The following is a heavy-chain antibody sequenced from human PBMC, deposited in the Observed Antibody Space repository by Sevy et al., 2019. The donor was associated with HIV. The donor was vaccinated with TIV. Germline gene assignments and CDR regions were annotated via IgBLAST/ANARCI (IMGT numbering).Heavy chain of an antibody. CDR1: GFTFINYA. CDR3: AKAGGSTGGSFDY. D-gene: IGHD7-27*01. V-gene: IGHV3-23*01. J-gene: IGHJ4*02. Sequence: GGSLRLSCAASGFTFINYAMYWVRQTPGKGLEWVSVISDSGGNTYYADSVKGRLTISRDNPENTLYLQMNSLRAGDTAVYYCAKAGGSTGGSFDYWGQGTLVTVSS. CDR2: ISDSGGNT.